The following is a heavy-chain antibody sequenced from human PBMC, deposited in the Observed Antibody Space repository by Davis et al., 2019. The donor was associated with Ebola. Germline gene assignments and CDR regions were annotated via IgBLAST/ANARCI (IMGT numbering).Heavy chain of an antibody. CDR2: IFYSGDT. D-gene: IGHD6-6*01. J-gene: IGHJ4*02. CDR1: GASISGFY. CDR3: VRHPGVGSASGRLDS. V-gene: IGHV4-59*08. Sequence: MPSETLSLTCTVSGASISGFYWSWIRQPPGKGLQWIGYIFYSGDTKYNPSLKSRVTISVDTSKNQFSLNLSSVTAADTAVYYCVRHPGVGSASGRLDSWGQGTLVIVSS.